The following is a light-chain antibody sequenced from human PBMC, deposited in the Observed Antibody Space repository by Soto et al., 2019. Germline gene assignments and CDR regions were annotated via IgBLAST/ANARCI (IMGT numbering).Light chain of an antibody. Sequence: QSALTQPASVSGSPGQSIAISCTGTSSDVGAYNSVSWYQQHPGRAPKLMIHDVSNRPSGVSNRFSGSKSGNTASLTISGLQAEDEADYYCSSYTSSSTYVFGTGTKRTVL. J-gene: IGLJ1*01. CDR1: SSDVGAYNS. CDR3: SSYTSSSTYV. CDR2: DVS. V-gene: IGLV2-14*03.